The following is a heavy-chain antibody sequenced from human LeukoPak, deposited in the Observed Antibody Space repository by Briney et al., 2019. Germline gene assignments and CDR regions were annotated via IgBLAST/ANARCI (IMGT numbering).Heavy chain of an antibody. Sequence: ASVKVSCKVSGYTLTELSMHWVRQAPGKGLEWMGGFDPEDGETIYAQKFQGRVTMTEDTSTDTAYMELSSLRSEDTAVYYCATTGRDYYDSSGLKYYFDYWGQGTLVTVSS. J-gene: IGHJ4*02. CDR3: ATTGRDYYDSSGLKYYFDY. D-gene: IGHD3-22*01. V-gene: IGHV1-24*01. CDR2: FDPEDGET. CDR1: GYTLTELS.